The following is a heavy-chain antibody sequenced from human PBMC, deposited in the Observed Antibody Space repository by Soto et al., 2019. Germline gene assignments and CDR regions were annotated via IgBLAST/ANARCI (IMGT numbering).Heavy chain of an antibody. CDR3: ATLMDYHYYMDV. V-gene: IGHV4-39*01. CDR1: GGSISSSTYY. Sequence: QLQLQESGPGLVKPSETLSLTCTVSGGSISSSTYYWGWIRQPPGKGLEWIGNIYYTGYTYYNPSLKSRVTISVDTSNNQFSLKLSSVTAADTAVYYCATLMDYHYYMDVWGKGTTVTVSS. J-gene: IGHJ6*03. CDR2: IYYTGYT.